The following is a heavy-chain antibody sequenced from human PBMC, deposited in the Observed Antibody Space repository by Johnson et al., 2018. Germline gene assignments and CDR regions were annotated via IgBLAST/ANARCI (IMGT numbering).Heavy chain of an antibody. V-gene: IGHV3-30*18. CDR3: SKAPYGYETPAYYIDV. Sequence: VQLVESGGGVVQPGRSLRLSCVASGFTFSSYGMYWVRQAPGKGLEWVAVISYDGSNKNYADSVKGRFSISRDNSKKTLYLKMNSLRAEDMAVYYCSKAPYGYETPAYYIDVGGKGTPVTVSS. CDR1: GFTFSSYG. CDR2: ISYDGSNK. J-gene: IGHJ6*03. D-gene: IGHD5-18*01.